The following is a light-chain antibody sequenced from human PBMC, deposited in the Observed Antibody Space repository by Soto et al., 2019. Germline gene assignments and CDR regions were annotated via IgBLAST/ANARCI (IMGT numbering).Light chain of an antibody. Sequence: DIQMTPSPSSLSASVGDSVTITCRASQDIRKDLIWFQQKPGKAPKSLIYGASSLQSGVSSKFSGSGSGTDFTLTISGLQTEDFATYYCQQYITYPLTFGGGTKVDIK. CDR3: QQYITYPLT. CDR1: QDIRKD. CDR2: GAS. J-gene: IGKJ4*01. V-gene: IGKV1-16*02.